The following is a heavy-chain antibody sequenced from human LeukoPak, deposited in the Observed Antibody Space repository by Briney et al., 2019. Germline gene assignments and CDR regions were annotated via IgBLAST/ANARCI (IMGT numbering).Heavy chain of an antibody. V-gene: IGHV1-69*05. CDR2: IIPIFGTA. CDR3: ARGRGSPYCSSTSCSHYYYYMDV. Sequence: SVKVSCKASGGTFSSYAISWVRQAPGQGLEWIGGIIPIFGTANYAQKFQGRVTITTDESTSTAYMELSSLRSEDTAVYYCARGRGSPYCSSTSCSHYYYYMDVWGKGTTVTVSS. D-gene: IGHD2-2*01. CDR1: GGTFSSYA. J-gene: IGHJ6*03.